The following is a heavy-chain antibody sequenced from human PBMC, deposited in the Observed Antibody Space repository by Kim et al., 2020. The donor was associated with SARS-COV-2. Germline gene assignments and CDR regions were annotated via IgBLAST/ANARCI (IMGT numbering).Heavy chain of an antibody. Sequence: GGSLRLSCAASGFTFSSYAMSWVRQAPGKGLEWVSAISGSGGSTYYADSVKGRFTISRDNSKNTLYLQMNSLRAEDTAVYYCAKPPKGRLLWFGEPFDYWGQGTLVTVSS. CDR3: AKPPKGRLLWFGEPFDY. J-gene: IGHJ4*02. D-gene: IGHD3-10*01. CDR1: GFTFSSYA. CDR2: ISGSGGST. V-gene: IGHV3-23*01.